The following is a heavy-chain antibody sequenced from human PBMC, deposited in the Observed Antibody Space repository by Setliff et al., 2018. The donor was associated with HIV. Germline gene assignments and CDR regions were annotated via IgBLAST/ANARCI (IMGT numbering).Heavy chain of an antibody. V-gene: IGHV1-24*01. Sequence: ASVKVSCKVSGYTLTKLSMHWVRQAPGKGLEWMGGFDPEEGETIYAQKFQGRVTMTEDTSTDTAYMELSSRRSEDTAMYYCAIVKPYYDFWSGSHIGGYFQHWGQGTLVTVSS. CDR2: FDPEEGET. CDR1: GYTLTKLS. D-gene: IGHD3-3*01. J-gene: IGHJ1*01. CDR3: AIVKPYYDFWSGSHIGGYFQH.